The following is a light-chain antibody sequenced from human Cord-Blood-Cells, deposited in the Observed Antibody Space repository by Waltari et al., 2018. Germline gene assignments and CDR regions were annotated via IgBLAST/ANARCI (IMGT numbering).Light chain of an antibody. CDR2: KDS. J-gene: IGLJ1*01. Sequence: SYELTQPPSVSVSPGQTARITCSGDALPKQDAYWYQQKPGQAPVLVIYKDSERPSGIPERFSGSSSGTTVTLTISGVQAEDEADYYCQSADSSGTYHVFGTGTKVTVL. CDR1: ALPKQD. V-gene: IGLV3-25*03. CDR3: QSADSSGTYHV.